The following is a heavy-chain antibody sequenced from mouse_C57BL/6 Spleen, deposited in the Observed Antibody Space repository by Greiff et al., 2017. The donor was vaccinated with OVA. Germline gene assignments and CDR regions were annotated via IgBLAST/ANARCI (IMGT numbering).Heavy chain of an antibody. J-gene: IGHJ2*01. CDR3: ARRVRATVVADFDY. CDR1: GYTFTSYW. Sequence: QVQLQQPGAELVKPGASVKLSCKASGYTFTSYWMHWVKQRPGQGLEWIGMIHPNSGSTNYNEKFKSKATLTVDKSSSTAYMQLSSLTSEDSAVYYCARRVRATVVADFDYWGQGTTLTVSS. D-gene: IGHD1-1*01. CDR2: IHPNSGST. V-gene: IGHV1-64*01.